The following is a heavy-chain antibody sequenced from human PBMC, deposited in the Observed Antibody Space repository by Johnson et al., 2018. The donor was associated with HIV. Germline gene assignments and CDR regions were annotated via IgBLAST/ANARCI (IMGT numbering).Heavy chain of an antibody. D-gene: IGHD7-27*01. Sequence: QVQLVESGGGVVQPGRSLRLSCAASGFTFSSYAMHWVRQAPGKGLEWVAVISYDGSNKYYADSVKGRITISRDNSKNTLYLQMHSLRAVDTSVYYCAGNWGGVGDAFDVWGQGTMVTISS. V-gene: IGHV3-30*14. CDR3: AGNWGGVGDAFDV. J-gene: IGHJ3*01. CDR1: GFTFSSYA. CDR2: ISYDGSNK.